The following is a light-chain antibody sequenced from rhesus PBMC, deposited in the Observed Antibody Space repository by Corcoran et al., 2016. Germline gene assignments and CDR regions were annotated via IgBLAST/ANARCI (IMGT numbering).Light chain of an antibody. V-gene: IGKV3-24*04. CDR3: QQSSNLST. J-gene: IGKJ4*01. CDR2: GAS. CDR1: QSVGSY. Sequence: ETVVTQSPATLSLSPGERATLSCRASQSVGSYLAWYQQKPGQAPRLLIYGASSRATGIPTRFRGSESGTDFTLTISSLEPEDVGVYYCQQSSNLSTFGGGTKVEIK.